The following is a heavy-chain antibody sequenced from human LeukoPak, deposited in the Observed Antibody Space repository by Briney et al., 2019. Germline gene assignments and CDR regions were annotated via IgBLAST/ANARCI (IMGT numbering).Heavy chain of an antibody. J-gene: IGHJ5*02. CDR3: ARGGIAVAGTGRGPGFDP. D-gene: IGHD6-19*01. Sequence: PSETLSLTCAVYAGSFSGYYWSWIRQPPGKGLEWIGEINHSGSTNYNPSLKSRVTISVDTSKNQFSLKLSSVTAADTAVYYCARGGIAVAGTGRGPGFDPWGQGTLVTVSS. V-gene: IGHV4-34*01. CDR2: INHSGST. CDR1: AGSFSGYY.